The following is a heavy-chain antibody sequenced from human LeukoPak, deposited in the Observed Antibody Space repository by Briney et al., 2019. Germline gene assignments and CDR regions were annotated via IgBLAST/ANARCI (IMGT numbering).Heavy chain of an antibody. CDR2: IYTSGTT. CDR3: ARGLWFGDENPPYFDY. Sequence: SETLSLTCTVSGGSISSSSYYWGWIRQPAGKGLEWIGRIYTSGTTNYNPSLKSRVTISIDTSKNQFSLKLGSVTAADTAVYYCARGLWFGDENPPYFDYWGQGTLVTVSS. J-gene: IGHJ4*02. D-gene: IGHD3-10*01. CDR1: GGSISSSSYY. V-gene: IGHV4-61*02.